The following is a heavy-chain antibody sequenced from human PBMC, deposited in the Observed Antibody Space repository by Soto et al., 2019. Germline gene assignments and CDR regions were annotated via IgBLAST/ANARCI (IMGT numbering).Heavy chain of an antibody. CDR2: ISWNSGSI. Sequence: ESGGGLVQPGRSLRLSCAASGFTFDDYAMHWVRQAPGTGLEWVSGISWNSGSIGYADSVKGRFTISRDNAKNSLYLQMNSLRAEDTALYYCAKNPYSGSYYYFQHWGQGTLVTVSS. D-gene: IGHD1-26*01. V-gene: IGHV3-9*01. J-gene: IGHJ1*01. CDR1: GFTFDDYA. CDR3: AKNPYSGSYYYFQH.